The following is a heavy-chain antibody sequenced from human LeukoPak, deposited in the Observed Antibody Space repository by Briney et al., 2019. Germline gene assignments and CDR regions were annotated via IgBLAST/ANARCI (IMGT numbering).Heavy chain of an antibody. V-gene: IGHV3-15*01. J-gene: IGHJ4*02. Sequence: PGGSLRLSCAASGSTFDKAWMSWARQAPGKGLEWVGRIKSKTDGGTADYAAPVKGRFTISRDDSKNTLYLQMSSLKTEDTAVYYCTSASGYYYDRWGQGTLVTVSS. D-gene: IGHD3-22*01. CDR1: GSTFDKAW. CDR3: TSASGYYYDR. CDR2: IKSKTDGGTA.